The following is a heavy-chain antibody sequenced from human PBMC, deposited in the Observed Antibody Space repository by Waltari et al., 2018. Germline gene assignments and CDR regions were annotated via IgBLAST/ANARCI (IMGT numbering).Heavy chain of an antibody. CDR2: ISSSGRTI. CDR1: GFTFSSYE. V-gene: IGHV3-48*03. Sequence: EVQLVESGGGLVQPGGSLRLSCAASGFTFSSYEMNWVRQAPGKGLEWGSYISSSGRTIYYADSVKGRFTISRDNAKNSLYLQMHSLRADDTAVYYCARDNNGYDRYFDYWGQGTLVTVSS. CDR3: ARDNNGYDRYFDY. J-gene: IGHJ4*02. D-gene: IGHD5-12*01.